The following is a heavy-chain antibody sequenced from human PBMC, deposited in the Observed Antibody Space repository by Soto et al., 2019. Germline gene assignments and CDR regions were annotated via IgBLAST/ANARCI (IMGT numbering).Heavy chain of an antibody. D-gene: IGHD3-22*01. V-gene: IGHV4-4*02. CDR3: ARHSSYYYDSSAYYDS. CDR2: IYHGGNT. Sequence: QVHLQESGPGLVQSSGTLSVTCGVSGAPISTGNWWTWVRQPPGKGLEWIGEIYHGGNTNYRPSLKSRVTISVDKAKNQFSLRLSSVTAADTAVYYCARHSSYYYDSSAYYDSWGQGALVTVSS. CDR1: GAPISTGNW. J-gene: IGHJ5*01.